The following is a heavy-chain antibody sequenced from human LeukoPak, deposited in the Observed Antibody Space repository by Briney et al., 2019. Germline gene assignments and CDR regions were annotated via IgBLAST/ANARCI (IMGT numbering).Heavy chain of an antibody. Sequence: GGSLRLSCAASGFTFSSYAMSWVRQAPGKGLEWVSAISGSGGSTYYADSVKGRFTISRDNSKNTLYLQMNSLRAEDTAVHYCAKASGPRSGSFDYWGQGTLVTVSS. CDR2: ISGSGGST. D-gene: IGHD1-26*01. V-gene: IGHV3-23*01. J-gene: IGHJ4*02. CDR1: GFTFSSYA. CDR3: AKASGPRSGSFDY.